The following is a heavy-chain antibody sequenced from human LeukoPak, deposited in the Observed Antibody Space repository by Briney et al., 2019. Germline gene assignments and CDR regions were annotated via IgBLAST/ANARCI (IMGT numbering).Heavy chain of an antibody. Sequence: ASVKVSCKASGFTFTSSVVQWVRQARGQRLEWIGWIVVGSGNTNYAQKFQERVTITRDMSTSTAYMELSNLRSEDTAVYYCARDRYYYDSSGYIRGISFDYWGQGTLVTVSS. J-gene: IGHJ4*02. CDR1: GFTFTSSV. CDR3: ARDRYYYDSSGYIRGISFDY. CDR2: IVVGSGNT. D-gene: IGHD3-22*01. V-gene: IGHV1-58*01.